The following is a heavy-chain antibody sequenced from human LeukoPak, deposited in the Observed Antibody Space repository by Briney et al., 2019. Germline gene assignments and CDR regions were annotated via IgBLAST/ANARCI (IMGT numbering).Heavy chain of an antibody. Sequence: GVSLRLSCAVSGFTFSSYWMHWVRQAQGKGLGWVSRINGDVGSTIYADSVKGRFTISRDNAKNSLYLQRNSLRAKDTAVYYCARGHCSTITCSYHWGQGTLVSVSS. V-gene: IGHV3-74*01. D-gene: IGHD2-2*01. CDR1: GFTFSSYW. CDR2: INGDVGST. CDR3: ARGHCSTITCSYH. J-gene: IGHJ5*02.